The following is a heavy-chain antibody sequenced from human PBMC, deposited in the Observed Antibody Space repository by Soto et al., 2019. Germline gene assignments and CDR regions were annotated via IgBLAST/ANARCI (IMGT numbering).Heavy chain of an antibody. J-gene: IGHJ6*03. CDR3: ARVPTTSLVCVYYYYYYMDV. D-gene: IGHD2-8*01. CDR2: INHSGST. Sequence: QVQLQQWGAGLLKPSETLSLTCAVYGGSFSGYYWSWIRQPPGKGLEWIGEINHSGSTNYNPSLTSRFTISVDTSKIQFSLNLSSVIAADTAVYYCARVPTTSLVCVYYYYYYMDVWGKGTTFTVSS. CDR1: GGSFSGYY. V-gene: IGHV4-34*01.